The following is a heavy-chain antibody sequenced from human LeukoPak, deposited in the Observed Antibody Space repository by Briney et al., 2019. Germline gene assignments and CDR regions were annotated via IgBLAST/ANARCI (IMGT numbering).Heavy chain of an antibody. CDR2: ISGSGGST. CDR3: AKGSRAAGHFDY. Sequence: GGSLRLSCAASGFTFSSYATSWVRQAPGKGLEWVSAISGSGGSTYYADSVKGRFTISRDNSKNTLYLQMNSLRAEDTAVYYCAKGSRAAGHFDYWGQGTLVTVSS. V-gene: IGHV3-23*01. CDR1: GFTFSSYA. D-gene: IGHD6-13*01. J-gene: IGHJ4*02.